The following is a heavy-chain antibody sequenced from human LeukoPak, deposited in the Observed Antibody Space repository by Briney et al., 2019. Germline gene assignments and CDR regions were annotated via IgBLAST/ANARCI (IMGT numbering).Heavy chain of an antibody. CDR1: GITVSNYG. CDR2: IRESGGGT. J-gene: IGHJ4*02. Sequence: GGSLRLSCVVSGITVSNYGMNWVRQAPGKGLEWVSGIRESGGGTNYADSVKGRFTIARDNSKNTLYLQMNSLRAEDTAVYYCARHITIFGGFDYWGQGTLVTVSS. V-gene: IGHV3-23*01. CDR3: ARHITIFGGFDY. D-gene: IGHD3-3*01.